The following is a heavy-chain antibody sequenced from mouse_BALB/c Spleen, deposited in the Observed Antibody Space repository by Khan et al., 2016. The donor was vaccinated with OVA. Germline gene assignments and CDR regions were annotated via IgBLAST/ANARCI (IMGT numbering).Heavy chain of an antibody. Sequence: QVQLQQSGPELVKPGASVKMSCKASGYTFTDYVMNWVKQRNGQGLEWIGQIYPGSDSTYYNEKFKGKATLTADRSSSTAYMQLSNLTAEDCAVEFGESAGEDGFAYWGQGTLVTVSA. CDR3: ESAGEDGFAY. D-gene: IGHD6-1*01. CDR1: GYTFTDYV. J-gene: IGHJ3*01. V-gene: IGHV1-77*01. CDR2: IYPGSDST.